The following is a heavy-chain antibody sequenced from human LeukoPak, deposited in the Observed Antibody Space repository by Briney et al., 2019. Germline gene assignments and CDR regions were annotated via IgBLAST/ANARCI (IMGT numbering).Heavy chain of an antibody. Sequence: SETLSRTCAIYGGSFSGYYWSWIRQPPGKGLEWIGEINHSGSTNYNPSLKSRVTISVDPSKNQFSLKLSSVTAADTAVYYCARGPGALIVINGLDYWGQGTLVTVSS. D-gene: IGHD7-27*01. CDR3: ARGPGALIVINGLDY. CDR2: INHSGST. J-gene: IGHJ4*02. CDR1: GGSFSGYY. V-gene: IGHV4-34*01.